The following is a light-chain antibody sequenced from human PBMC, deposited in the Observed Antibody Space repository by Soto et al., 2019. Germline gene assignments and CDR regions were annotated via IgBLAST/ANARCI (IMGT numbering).Light chain of an antibody. CDR3: QQYGSSTLT. CDR2: GAS. Sequence: IVMTQSPASLSWSPGKRATLSWGASQSLSSNLAWYQQKPGQAPRLLIYGASTRATGIPARFSGSVSGTDGTLTISRLQHEDGSVYDCQQYGSSTLTFGGGTKVDIK. J-gene: IGKJ4*01. CDR1: QSLSSN. V-gene: IGKV3-15*01.